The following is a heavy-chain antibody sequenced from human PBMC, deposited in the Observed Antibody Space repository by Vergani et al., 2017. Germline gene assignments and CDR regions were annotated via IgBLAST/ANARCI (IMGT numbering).Heavy chain of an antibody. J-gene: IGHJ3*02. Sequence: QVRLVQSGAEVKKPGASVKVSCKASGYTFTGYYMHWVRQAPGQGLEWMGWINPNSGGTNYAQKFQGRVTMTRDTSISTAYMELSRLRSDDTAVYYCARDQVEAYCGGDCYPDDAFDIWGQGTMVTVSS. CDR2: INPNSGGT. D-gene: IGHD2-21*02. CDR1: GYTFTGYY. CDR3: ARDQVEAYCGGDCYPDDAFDI. V-gene: IGHV1-2*02.